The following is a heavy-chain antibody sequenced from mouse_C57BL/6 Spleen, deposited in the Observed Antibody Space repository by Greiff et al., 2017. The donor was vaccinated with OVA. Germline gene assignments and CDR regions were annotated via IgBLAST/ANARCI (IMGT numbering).Heavy chain of an antibody. CDR1: GFTFSSYA. CDR3: ARDYGYYVLDY. CDR2: ISDGGSYT. Sequence: EVQLVESGGGLVKPGGSLKLSCAASGFTFSSYAMSWVRQTPEKRLEWVATISDGGSYTYYPDNVKGRFTISRDNAKNNLYLQMSHLKSEDTAMYYCARDYGYYVLDYWGQGTTLTVSS. D-gene: IGHD2-3*01. V-gene: IGHV5-4*01. J-gene: IGHJ2*01.